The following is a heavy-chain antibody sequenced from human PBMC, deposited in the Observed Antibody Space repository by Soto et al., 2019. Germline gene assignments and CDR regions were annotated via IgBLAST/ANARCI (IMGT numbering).Heavy chain of an antibody. CDR3: AREAHYPMVRHYYGMDV. D-gene: IGHD3-10*01. V-gene: IGHV1-69*12. CDR1: GGTFSSYA. J-gene: IGHJ6*02. Sequence: QVQLVQSGAEVKKPGSSVKVSCKASGGTFSSYAISWVRQAPGQGLEWMGGIIPIFGTANYAQKFQGRVTITADESTSTAYMELSSLRSEDTAVYHCAREAHYPMVRHYYGMDVWGQGTTVTVSS. CDR2: IIPIFGTA.